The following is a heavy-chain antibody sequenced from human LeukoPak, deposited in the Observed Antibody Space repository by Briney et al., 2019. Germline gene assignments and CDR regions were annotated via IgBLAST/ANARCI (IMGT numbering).Heavy chain of an antibody. CDR1: GGSISSTSYY. V-gene: IGHV4-39*07. J-gene: IGHJ4*02. D-gene: IGHD5-12*01. CDR3: ARVSGYDWESFYDY. CDR2: INHSGST. Sequence: PSETLSLTCIVSGGSISSTSYYWSWIRQPPGRGLEWIGEINHSGSTNYNPSLKSRVTISVDTSKNQFSLKLSSVTAADTAVYYCARVSGYDWESFYDYWGQGTLVTVSS.